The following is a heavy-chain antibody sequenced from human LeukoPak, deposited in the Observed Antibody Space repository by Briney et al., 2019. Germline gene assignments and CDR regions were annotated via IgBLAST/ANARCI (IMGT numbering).Heavy chain of an antibody. Sequence: GGSLRLSCAASGFTFSSHWMSWVRQAPGKGLEWVANIKKDGSEKYYVDSVKGRFTISRDNSKNTLYLQMNSLRAEDTAVYYCARVWFGEFAYFDYWGQGTLVTVSS. V-gene: IGHV3-7*03. CDR2: IKKDGSEK. D-gene: IGHD3-10*01. CDR1: GFTFSSHW. J-gene: IGHJ4*02. CDR3: ARVWFGEFAYFDY.